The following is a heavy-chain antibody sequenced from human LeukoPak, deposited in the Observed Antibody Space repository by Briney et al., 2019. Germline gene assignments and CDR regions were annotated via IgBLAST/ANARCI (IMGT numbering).Heavy chain of an antibody. D-gene: IGHD5-24*01. CDR3: ARDRPAENRDGYNFGPFDY. CDR1: GFTFSSYA. Sequence: GGSLRLSCAASGFTFSSYAMHWVRQAPGKGLEWVAVISYDGSNKYYADSVKGRFTISRDNSKNTLYLQMNSLRAEDTAVYYCARDRPAENRDGYNFGPFDYWGQGTLVTVSS. J-gene: IGHJ4*02. CDR2: ISYDGSNK. V-gene: IGHV3-30*01.